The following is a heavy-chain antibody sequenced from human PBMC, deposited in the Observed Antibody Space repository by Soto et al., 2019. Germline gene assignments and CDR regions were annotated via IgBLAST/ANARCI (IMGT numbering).Heavy chain of an antibody. V-gene: IGHV4-30-2*01. J-gene: IGHJ3*02. Sequence: KTSETLSLTCAVSGGSISSGGYSWSWIRQPPGKGLEWIGYIYHSGSTYYNPSLKSRVTISVDRSKNQFSLKLSSVTAADTAVYYCARGSTVTLGDAFDIWGQGTMVTVSS. CDR2: IYHSGST. CDR3: ARGSTVTLGDAFDI. D-gene: IGHD4-17*01. CDR1: GGSISSGGYS.